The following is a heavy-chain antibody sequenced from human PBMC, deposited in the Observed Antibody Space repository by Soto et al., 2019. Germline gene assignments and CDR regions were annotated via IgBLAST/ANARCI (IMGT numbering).Heavy chain of an antibody. V-gene: IGHV4-4*02. J-gene: IGHJ4*02. D-gene: IGHD6-13*01. CDR1: SGSISSINW. CDR3: AVVAGVVTAGGYFDY. CDR2: IYHSGST. Sequence: QVPLQASGPGLVKPSGTLSLTCAVSSGSISSINWWSWVRQPPGKGLEWIGEIYHSGSTNYNPSLKSRVPISVDKSKNQFSLKLSSVTAADTAVYYCAVVAGVVTAGGYFDYWGQGTLVTVSS.